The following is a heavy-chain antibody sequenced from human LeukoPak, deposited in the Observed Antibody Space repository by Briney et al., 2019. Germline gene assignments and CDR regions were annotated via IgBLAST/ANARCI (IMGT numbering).Heavy chain of an antibody. Sequence: WETLSLTCAVYGGSFSGYYWSWIRQPPGKGLEWIGEINHSGSTNYNPSLKSRVTISVDTSKNQFSLKLSSVTAADTAVYYCARGTVDTAMVTFDYWGQGTLVTVS. J-gene: IGHJ4*02. CDR2: INHSGST. D-gene: IGHD5-18*01. CDR1: GGSFSGYY. CDR3: ARGTVDTAMVTFDY. V-gene: IGHV4-34*01.